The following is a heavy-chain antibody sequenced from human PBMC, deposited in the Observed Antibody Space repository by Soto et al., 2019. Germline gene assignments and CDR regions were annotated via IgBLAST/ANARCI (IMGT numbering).Heavy chain of an antibody. CDR3: ARQASGYYYGWFDP. V-gene: IGHV4-39*01. Sequence: QLLLQESGPGLVKPSETLSLTCTVSGGSILDSTYYWAWIRQSPGKGLEWIGTIFYSGGTFYTPSVRSRVSMSVATSNHQFSLKLSSVTAAATAVYYCARQASGYYYGWFDPWGQGTLVTVSS. D-gene: IGHD3-22*01. CDR2: IFYSGGT. J-gene: IGHJ5*02. CDR1: GGSILDSTYY.